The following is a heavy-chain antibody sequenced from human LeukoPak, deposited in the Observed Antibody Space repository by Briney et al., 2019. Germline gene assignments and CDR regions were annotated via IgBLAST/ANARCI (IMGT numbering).Heavy chain of an antibody. Sequence: GGSLRLSCAASGFTFSSYWMSWVRQAPGKGLEWVANIKQDGSEKYYVDSVKGRFTISRDNAKNSLYLQMNSLRAEDTAVYYCAREFSSIAPYYYYYYGMDVWGQGTTVTVSS. CDR1: GFTFSSYW. J-gene: IGHJ6*02. CDR3: AREFSSIAPYYYYYYGMDV. V-gene: IGHV3-7*01. CDR2: IKQDGSEK. D-gene: IGHD6-6*01.